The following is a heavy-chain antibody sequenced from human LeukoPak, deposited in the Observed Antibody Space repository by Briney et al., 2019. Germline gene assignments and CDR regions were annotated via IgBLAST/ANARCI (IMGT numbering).Heavy chain of an antibody. Sequence: ASVKVSCKASGYTFTGYYMHWVRQAPGQGLEWMGRINPNSGGTNYAQKFQGRVTMTRDTSISTAYMELSRLRSEDTAVYYCARGAYGSGSYYSNWFDPWGQGTLVTVSS. J-gene: IGHJ5*02. CDR2: INPNSGGT. D-gene: IGHD3-10*01. CDR3: ARGAYGSGSYYSNWFDP. CDR1: GYTFTGYY. V-gene: IGHV1-2*06.